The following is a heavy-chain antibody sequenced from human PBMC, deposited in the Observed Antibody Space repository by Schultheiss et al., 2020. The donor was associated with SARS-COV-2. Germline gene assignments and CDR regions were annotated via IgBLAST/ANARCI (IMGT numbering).Heavy chain of an antibody. V-gene: IGHV1-69*05. CDR1: GYTFTSYA. CDR3: ARDRYDFWSGYMSYWHFDL. D-gene: IGHD3-3*01. J-gene: IGHJ2*01. Sequence: SVKVSCKASGYTFTSYAISWVRQAPGQGLEWMGGIIPIFGTANYAQKFQGRVTMTRNTSISTAYMELSSLRSEDTAVYYCARDRYDFWSGYMSYWHFDLWGRGTLVTVSS. CDR2: IIPIFGTA.